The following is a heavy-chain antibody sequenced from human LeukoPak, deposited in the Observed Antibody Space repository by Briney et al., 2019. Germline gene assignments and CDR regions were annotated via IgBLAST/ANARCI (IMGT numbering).Heavy chain of an antibody. CDR1: GFTFSSYG. D-gene: IGHD3-10*01. J-gene: IGHJ6*02. CDR3: ARAHYYGSAYGMDV. V-gene: IGHV3-33*01. Sequence: PGGSLRLSCAASGFTFSSYGMHWARQAPGKRLEWVAVIWYDGSNKYYADSVKGRFTISRDNSKHTLYLQMNSLRAEDTAVYYCARAHYYGSAYGMDVWGQGTTVTVSS. CDR2: IWYDGSNK.